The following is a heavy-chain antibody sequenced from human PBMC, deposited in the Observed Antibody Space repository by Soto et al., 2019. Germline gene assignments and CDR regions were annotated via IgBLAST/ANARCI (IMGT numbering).Heavy chain of an antibody. V-gene: IGHV3-23*01. CDR2: ISGSAATT. CDR3: ARDRSYYDSSGSYSPPY. D-gene: IGHD3-22*01. CDR1: GFTVSSKY. Sequence: GGSLRLSCAASGFTVSSKYMSWVRQAPGKGLEWVSAISGSAATTHFADSVKGRFTISRDNSKNTLYLQMNSLRAEDTAVYYCARDRSYYDSSGSYSPPYWGQGTLVTVSS. J-gene: IGHJ4*02.